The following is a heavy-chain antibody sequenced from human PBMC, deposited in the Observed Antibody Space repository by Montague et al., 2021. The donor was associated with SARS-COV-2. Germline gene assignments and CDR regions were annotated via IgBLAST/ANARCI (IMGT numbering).Heavy chain of an antibody. Sequence: SETRSLTCTVSGDSISYFYWSWIRQPAGKGLEWIGRVSASGSTXXXPSXNSRVTMSVDTSKKQFSLRLSPVTAADTAVYYCARDVVAAPGTFDYWGQGTLVTVSS. CDR2: VSASGST. V-gene: IGHV4-4*07. CDR1: GDSISYFY. CDR3: ARDVVAAPGTFDY. D-gene: IGHD6-13*01. J-gene: IGHJ4*02.